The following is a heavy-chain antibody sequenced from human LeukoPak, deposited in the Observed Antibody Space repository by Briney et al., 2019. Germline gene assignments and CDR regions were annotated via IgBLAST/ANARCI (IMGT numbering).Heavy chain of an antibody. D-gene: IGHD1-26*01. Sequence: PSETLSLTCTVSGGSISSYYWSWIRQPPGKGLEWIAYIYYSGSTKYNPSLKSRVTISVDTSRDQFSLKLSSVTAADTAVYYCARHGGSSSSRSSFDPWGQGTLVTVSS. CDR2: IYYSGST. CDR1: GGSISSYY. CDR3: ARHGGSSSSRSSFDP. V-gene: IGHV4-59*08. J-gene: IGHJ5*02.